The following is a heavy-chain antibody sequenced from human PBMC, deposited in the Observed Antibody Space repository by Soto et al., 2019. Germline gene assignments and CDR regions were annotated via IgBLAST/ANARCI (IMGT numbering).Heavy chain of an antibody. CDR1: GYSFTSYW. D-gene: IGHD3-22*01. CDR3: ARPSYYYDSSGYYLYYGMDA. J-gene: IGHJ6*02. CDR2: IDPSDSYT. V-gene: IGHV5-10-1*01. Sequence: PGEYLKISCKGSGYSFTSYWISWVRQMPGKGLEWMGRIDPSDSYTNYSPSFQGHVTISADKSISTAYLQWSSLKASDTAMYYCARPSYYYDSSGYYLYYGMDAWGQGTTVTVSS.